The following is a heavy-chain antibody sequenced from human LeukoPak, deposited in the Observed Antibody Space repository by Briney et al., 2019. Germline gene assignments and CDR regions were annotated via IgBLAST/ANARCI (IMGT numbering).Heavy chain of an antibody. Sequence: GGSLRLSCTASGFTFSKYWMLWVRQSPGKGLESVSRINTDGTVTTYAESVEGRFTVSRDNADNTMFLQMNSVRDEDTAVYYCATKQWLAPPPDSWGQGTPVTVSS. V-gene: IGHV3-74*01. CDR2: INTDGTVT. CDR1: GFTFSKYW. CDR3: ATKQWLAPPPDS. J-gene: IGHJ4*02. D-gene: IGHD6-19*01.